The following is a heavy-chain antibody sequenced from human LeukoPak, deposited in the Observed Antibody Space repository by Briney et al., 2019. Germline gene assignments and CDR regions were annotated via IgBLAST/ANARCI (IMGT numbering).Heavy chain of an antibody. CDR3: AGALWSGYNDAFDI. J-gene: IGHJ3*02. D-gene: IGHD3-3*01. V-gene: IGHV3-48*01. CDR2: ISSSSSTI. CDR1: GFTFSSYS. Sequence: GGSLRLSCAASGFTFSSYSMNWVRQAPGKGLEWVSYISSSSSTIYYADSVKGRFTISRDNAKNSLYLQMNSLRAEDTAVYYCAGALWSGYNDAFDIWGQGTMVTVSS.